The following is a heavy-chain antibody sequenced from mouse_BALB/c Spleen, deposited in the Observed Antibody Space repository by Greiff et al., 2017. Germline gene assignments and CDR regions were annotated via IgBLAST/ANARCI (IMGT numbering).Heavy chain of an antibody. D-gene: IGHD1-1*01. CDR1: GYTFTSYW. J-gene: IGHJ3*01. CDR2: INPSTGYT. V-gene: IGHV1-7*01. CDR3: ARHGSSLFAY. Sequence: VQVVESGAELAKPGASVKMSCKASGYTFTSYWMHWVKQRPGQGLEWIGYINPSTGYTEYNQKFKDKATLTADKSSSTAYMQLSSLTSEDSAVYYCARHGSSLFAYWGQGTLVTVSA.